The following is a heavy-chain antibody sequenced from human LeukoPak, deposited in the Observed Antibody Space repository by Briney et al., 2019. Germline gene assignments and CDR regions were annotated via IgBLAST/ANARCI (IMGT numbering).Heavy chain of an antibody. CDR3: ARGRLFNWYFDL. J-gene: IGHJ2*01. CDR1: GDSVSSPSYS. CDR2: VYDSGST. D-gene: IGHD3-16*01. V-gene: IGHV4-39*07. Sequence: KPSETLSLTCTVSGDSVSSPSYSWGWIRQPPGKGLEFIGSVYDSGSTYDNPSLKSRVTISVDTSKNQFSLKLRSVTAADTAVYYCARGRLFNWYFDLWGRGTLVTVSS.